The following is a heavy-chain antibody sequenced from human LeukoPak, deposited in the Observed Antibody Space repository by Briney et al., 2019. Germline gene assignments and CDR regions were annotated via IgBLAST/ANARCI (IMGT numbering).Heavy chain of an antibody. CDR2: INPNSGGT. V-gene: IGHV1-2*02. Sequence: ASVKVSCKASGYTFTGYYMHWVRQAPGQGLEWMGWINPNSGGTNYAQKFQGRVTMTRDTSISTAYMELSRLRSDDTAVYYCARDMGYFDWLREYYFDYWGQGTLVTVSS. D-gene: IGHD3-9*01. J-gene: IGHJ4*02. CDR3: ARDMGYFDWLREYYFDY. CDR1: GYTFTGYY.